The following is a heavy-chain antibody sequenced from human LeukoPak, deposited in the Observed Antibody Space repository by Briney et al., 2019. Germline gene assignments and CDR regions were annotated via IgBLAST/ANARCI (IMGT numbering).Heavy chain of an antibody. CDR3: ASHPHYYGSGSYYPSDY. CDR1: GGSISSSSYY. D-gene: IGHD3-10*01. V-gene: IGHV4-39*01. J-gene: IGHJ4*02. CDR2: IYYSGST. Sequence: PSETVSLTCTVSGGSISSSSYYWGWIRQPPGKGLEWIGSIYYSGSTYYNPSLKSRVTISVDTSKNQFSLKLSSVTAADTAVYYCASHPHYYGSGSYYPSDYWGQGTLVTASS.